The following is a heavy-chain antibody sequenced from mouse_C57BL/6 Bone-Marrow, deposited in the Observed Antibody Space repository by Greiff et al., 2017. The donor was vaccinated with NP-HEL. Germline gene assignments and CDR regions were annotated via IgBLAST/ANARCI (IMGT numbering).Heavy chain of an antibody. CDR3: ARGDKGY. Sequence: EVMLVESGGDLVKPGGSLKLSCAASGFTFSSYGMSWVRQTPDKRLEWVATISSGGSYTYYPDSVKGRFTISRDNAKNTLYLQMSSLKSEDTAMYYCARGDKGYWGQGTTLTVSS. J-gene: IGHJ2*01. V-gene: IGHV5-6*01. CDR1: GFTFSSYG. CDR2: ISSGGSYT.